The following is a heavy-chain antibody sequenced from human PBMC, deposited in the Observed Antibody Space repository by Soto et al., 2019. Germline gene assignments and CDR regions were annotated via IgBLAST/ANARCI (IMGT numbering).Heavy chain of an antibody. CDR1: GGSIRSYY. CDR3: ARGHPFDY. V-gene: IGHV4-59*01. J-gene: IGHJ4*02. CDR2: IYYSGST. Sequence: QVQLQESGPGLVKPSETLSLTCTVSGGSIRSYYWTWIRQPPGKGLEWIGGIYYSGSTNYNPSLKSRVTMSVDTSKNQFSLKLSSVTAADTAVYYCARGHPFDYWGQGTLVTVSS.